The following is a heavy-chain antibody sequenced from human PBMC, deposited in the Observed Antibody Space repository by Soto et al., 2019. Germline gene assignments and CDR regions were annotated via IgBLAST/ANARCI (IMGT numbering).Heavy chain of an antibody. Sequence: QVQLVQSGAEVKKPGASVKVSCKASGYTFTSYGISWVRQAPGQRLEWMGWISAYNGNTNYAQKLQGRVTMTTDTSTSSAYMELRSLRSDATAAYSGAKAYSGSYFWLDPCAQGTLVTVSS. D-gene: IGHD1-26*01. CDR1: GYTFTSYG. V-gene: IGHV1-18*01. J-gene: IGHJ5*02. CDR2: ISAYNGNT. CDR3: AKAYSGSYFWLDP.